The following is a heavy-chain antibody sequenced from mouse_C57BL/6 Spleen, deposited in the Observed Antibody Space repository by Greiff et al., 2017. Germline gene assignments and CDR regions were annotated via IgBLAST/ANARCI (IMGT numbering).Heavy chain of an antibody. J-gene: IGHJ3*01. CDR3: ARSYYSNYGFAY. V-gene: IGHV1-69*01. CDR1: GYTFTSYW. Sequence: QVQLQQPGAELVMPGASVKLSCKASGYTFTSYWMHWVKQRPGQGLEWIGEIDPSDSYTNYNQKFKGKSTLTVDKSSSTAYMQLSSLPSEDSAVYYCARSYYSNYGFAYWGQGTLVTVSA. CDR2: IDPSDSYT. D-gene: IGHD2-5*01.